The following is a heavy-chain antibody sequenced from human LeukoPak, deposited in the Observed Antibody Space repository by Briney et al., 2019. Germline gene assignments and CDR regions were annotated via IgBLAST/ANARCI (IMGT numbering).Heavy chain of an antibody. CDR1: GGSFSGYY. J-gene: IGHJ4*02. CDR3: ARRGRGSYPFDY. D-gene: IGHD1-26*01. V-gene: IGHV4-34*01. Sequence: SETLSLTCAVYGGSFSGYYWSWIRQPPGKGLEWIGEINHSGSTNYNPSLKSRVTISVDTSKNQFSLKLSSVTAADTAVYYCARRGRGSYPFDYWGQGTLVTVSS. CDR2: INHSGST.